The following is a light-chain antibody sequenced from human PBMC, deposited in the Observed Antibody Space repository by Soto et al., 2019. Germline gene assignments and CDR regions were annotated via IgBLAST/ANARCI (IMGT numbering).Light chain of an antibody. CDR1: SSDVGGYNY. CDR3: SSYAGSNNFDV. V-gene: IGLV2-8*01. CDR2: EVS. Sequence: QSVLTQPPSASGSPGQSVTISCTGTSSDVGGYNYVSWYQQHPGKAPKLMIYEVSKRPLGVPDRFSGSKSGNTASLTVSGLQAEDEADYYCSSYAGSNNFDVFGTGTKLTVL. J-gene: IGLJ1*01.